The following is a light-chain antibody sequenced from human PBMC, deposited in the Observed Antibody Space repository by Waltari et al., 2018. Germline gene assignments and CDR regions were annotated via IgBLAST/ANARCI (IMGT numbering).Light chain of an antibody. CDR1: SGHSSNV. V-gene: IGLV4-69*01. CDR3: QTGGHGTWV. CDR2: VNSDGSH. Sequence: QLVLTQSPSASASLGASVKLTCPLSSGHSSNVIAWHQQQPEKGPRYLMKVNSDGSHSKGDKIPDRFSGSSSGAEHYLTISSLQSEDEADYYCQTGGHGTWVFGGGTKLTVL. J-gene: IGLJ3*02.